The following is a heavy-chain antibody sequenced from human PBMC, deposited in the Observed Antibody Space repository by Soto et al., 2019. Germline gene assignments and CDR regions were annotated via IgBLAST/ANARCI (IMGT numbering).Heavy chain of an antibody. D-gene: IGHD6-6*01. Sequence: SETLSLTCTVSGGSTSSYYWSWIRQPPGKGLEWIGYIYYSGSTNYNPSLKSRVTISVDTSKNQSSLKLSSVTAADTAVYYCARTRIAARLFNYYYGMDVWGQGTTVTVSS. V-gene: IGHV4-59*01. CDR1: GGSTSSYY. J-gene: IGHJ6*02. CDR2: IYYSGST. CDR3: ARTRIAARLFNYYYGMDV.